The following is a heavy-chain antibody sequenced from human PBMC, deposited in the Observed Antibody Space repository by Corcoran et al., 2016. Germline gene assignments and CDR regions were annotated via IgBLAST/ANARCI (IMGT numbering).Heavy chain of an antibody. Sequence: QLQLQESGPGLVKPSETLSLTCIVSGGSISSSSYYWGWIRQPPGKGLEWIGSIYYSGSTYYNPSLKSRVTISADTSKNQLSLKLSSVTAADTAVYYCGGDSSGYYFWPFDYWGQGTLVTVSS. CDR2: IYYSGST. CDR3: GGDSSGYYFWPFDY. J-gene: IGHJ4*02. CDR1: GGSISSSSYY. D-gene: IGHD3-22*01. V-gene: IGHV4-39*01.